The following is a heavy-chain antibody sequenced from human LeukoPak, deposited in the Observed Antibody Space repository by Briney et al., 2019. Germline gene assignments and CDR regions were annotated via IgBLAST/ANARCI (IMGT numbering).Heavy chain of an antibody. Sequence: GGSLRLSCAASGFTFGNYAMSWVRQAPGKGLEWVSAISGSGGSTYYADSVKGRFTISRDNSKNTLYLQMNSLRAEDTAVYYCAKDRGGNYYYYYMDVWGKGTTVTVSS. J-gene: IGHJ6*03. D-gene: IGHD2-15*01. V-gene: IGHV3-23*01. CDR2: ISGSGGST. CDR1: GFTFGNYA. CDR3: AKDRGGNYYYYYMDV.